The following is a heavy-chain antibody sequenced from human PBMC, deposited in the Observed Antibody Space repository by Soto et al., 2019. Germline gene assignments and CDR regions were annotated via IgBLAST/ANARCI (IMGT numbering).Heavy chain of an antibody. V-gene: IGHV4-4*07. J-gene: IGHJ4*02. D-gene: IGHD6-19*01. CDR2: IYASGST. Sequence: LSLTCTVSGDSISGYYWSWIRQPAGKGLEWIGRIYASGSTISNPSLRSRVALSVDTSKNQFSLKLNSVTAADTAMYYCARSGYSSGWYTAFDSWSQGTLVTVSS. CDR3: ARSGYSSGWYTAFDS. CDR1: GDSISGYY.